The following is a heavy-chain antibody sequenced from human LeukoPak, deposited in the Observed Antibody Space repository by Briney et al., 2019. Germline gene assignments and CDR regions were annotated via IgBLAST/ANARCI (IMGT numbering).Heavy chain of an antibody. V-gene: IGHV3-23*01. Sequence: GGSLRLSCVGSGFTFSDAWMSWVRQAPGKGLEWVSSLSGTGGSTYYADSVKGRLTVSRDNSRNMLYLEMNSLRAEDTAVYYCAKFRANYYDSSGYGCFDYWGQGVLVTVSS. CDR1: GFTFSDAW. J-gene: IGHJ4*02. CDR2: LSGTGGST. CDR3: AKFRANYYDSSGYGCFDY. D-gene: IGHD3-22*01.